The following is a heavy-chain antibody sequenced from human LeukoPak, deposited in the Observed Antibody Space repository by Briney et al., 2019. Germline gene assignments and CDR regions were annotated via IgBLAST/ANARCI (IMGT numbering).Heavy chain of an antibody. J-gene: IGHJ4*02. CDR2: IYSGGST. CDR1: GFTVNSNY. Sequence: PGGSLRLSCAASGFTVNSNYMSWVRQAPGKGLEWVSVIYSGGSTYYADSVKGRFTVSRDNSKNTLYLQMNSLRAEDTAVYYCARGSVVALPQIDYWGQGTLVTVSS. D-gene: IGHD3-22*01. V-gene: IGHV3-53*01. CDR3: ARGSVVALPQIDY.